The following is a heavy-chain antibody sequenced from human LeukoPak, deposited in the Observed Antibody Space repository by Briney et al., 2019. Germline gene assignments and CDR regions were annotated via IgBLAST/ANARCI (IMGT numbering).Heavy chain of an antibody. D-gene: IGHD3-22*01. J-gene: IGHJ5*02. CDR3: ARGLHDYYESSGYYSSGDHWFDP. CDR1: GGSISSGGYY. V-gene: IGHV4-31*03. Sequence: SQTLSLTCTVSGGSISSGGYYWSWIRQHPGKGLEWIGYIYYSGSTYYNPSLKSRVTISVDTSKNQFSLKLSSVTAADTAVYYCARGLHDYYESSGYYSSGDHWFDPWGQGTLVTVSS. CDR2: IYYSGST.